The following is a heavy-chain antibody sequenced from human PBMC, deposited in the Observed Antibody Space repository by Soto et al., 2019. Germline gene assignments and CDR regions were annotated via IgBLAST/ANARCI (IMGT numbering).Heavy chain of an antibody. D-gene: IGHD3-10*01. CDR1: GYTFSTYG. V-gene: IGHV1-18*01. CDR2: ISAYTGNT. J-gene: IGHJ5*02. CDR3: ARDSRDYYGSGSVNWFDA. Sequence: ASVKVSCKASGYTFSTYGISWVRQAPGQGLEWMGWISAYTGNTNYAQKLQGRVTMTTDTSTSTAYMELRSLRSDDTAVYYCARDSRDYYGSGSVNWFDAWGQGTLVTVSS.